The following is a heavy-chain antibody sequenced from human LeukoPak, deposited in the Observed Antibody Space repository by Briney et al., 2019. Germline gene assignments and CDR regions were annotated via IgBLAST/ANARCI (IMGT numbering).Heavy chain of an antibody. D-gene: IGHD6-19*01. CDR1: GFTFSSYW. J-gene: IGHJ4*02. CDR3: ARSRGVAGAWYFDY. Sequence: PGGSLRLSCAASGFTFSSYWMSWVRQAPGKGLEWVANIKQDGSEKYYVDSVRGRFTISRDNAKNSLYLQMNSLRVEDTAVYYCARSRGVAGAWYFDYWGQGNLVTVSS. CDR2: IKQDGSEK. V-gene: IGHV3-7*01.